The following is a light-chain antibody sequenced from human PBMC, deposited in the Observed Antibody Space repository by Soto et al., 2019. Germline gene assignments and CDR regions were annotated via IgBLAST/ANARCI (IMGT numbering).Light chain of an antibody. CDR2: GAS. CDR3: QHYGSSPPVT. CDR1: QTTSGKY. V-gene: IGKV3-20*01. Sequence: PGESATLSCRTSQTTSGKYLAWYQQRPGLAPRLLVYGASRRATGIPDRFRGSGSGTEFTPTISGLEPEDFAVYFCQHYGSSPPVTFGQGTRLDVK. J-gene: IGKJ5*01.